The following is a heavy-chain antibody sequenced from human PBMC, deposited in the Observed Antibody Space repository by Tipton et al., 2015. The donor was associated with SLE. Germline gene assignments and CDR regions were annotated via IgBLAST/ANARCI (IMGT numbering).Heavy chain of an antibody. Sequence: TLSLTCSVSGVSMRSYYWSWIRLPPGKGLEWIGYIYSSGSTNCDPSLKSRVTISVDTSKNQFSLKLSSVSAADTAVYYCARTLGYYDVSGNGYPYYSDSWGQGTLVTVSS. CDR3: ARTLGYYDVSGNGYPYYSDS. J-gene: IGHJ4*02. CDR1: GVSMRSYY. D-gene: IGHD3-22*01. CDR2: IYSSGST. V-gene: IGHV4-59*01.